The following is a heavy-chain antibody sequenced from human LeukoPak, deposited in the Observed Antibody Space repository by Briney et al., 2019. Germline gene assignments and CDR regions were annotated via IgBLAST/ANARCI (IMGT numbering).Heavy chain of an antibody. CDR2: IKSKTDGGTT. Sequence: GGSLRPSCAASGFTFSNAWMSWVRQAPGKGLEWVGRIKSKTDGGTTDYAAPVKGRFTISRDDSKNTLYLQMNSLKTEDTAVYYCTTETTFTVHGYYFDYWGQGTLVTVSS. CDR3: TTETTFTVHGYYFDY. D-gene: IGHD4-17*01. J-gene: IGHJ4*02. V-gene: IGHV3-15*01. CDR1: GFTFSNAW.